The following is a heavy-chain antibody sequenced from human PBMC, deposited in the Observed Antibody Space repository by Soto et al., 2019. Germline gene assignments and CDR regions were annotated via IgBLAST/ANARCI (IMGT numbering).Heavy chain of an antibody. Sequence: GDWRLSRSGSEGTVSRCCMIGGRQAPGKRLDCGSRIISGGDTYYAHSVKGRFTISRDNSKNTLYLQMNSLTAEDTAVYYCARSGQSGDQSGDHYWYFDLWGRGTLVTVS. CDR3: ARSGQSGDQSGDHYWYFDL. J-gene: IGHJ2*01. CDR2: IISGGDT. CDR1: EGTVSRCC. D-gene: IGHD7-27*01. V-gene: IGHV3-53*01.